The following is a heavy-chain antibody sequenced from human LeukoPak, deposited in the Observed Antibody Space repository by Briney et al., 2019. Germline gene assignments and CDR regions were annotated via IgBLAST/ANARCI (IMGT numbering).Heavy chain of an antibody. J-gene: IGHJ4*02. Sequence: GRSLRLSCAASGFTFSSYGMHWVRQAPGKGLEWVAVISYGGSNKYYADSVKGRFTISNDNSKNTLYLQMNSLRAEDTAVYYCAKVSERLATVSNFDYWGQGTLVTVSS. CDR2: ISYGGSNK. D-gene: IGHD6-19*01. V-gene: IGHV3-30*18. CDR1: GFTFSSYG. CDR3: AKVSERLATVSNFDY.